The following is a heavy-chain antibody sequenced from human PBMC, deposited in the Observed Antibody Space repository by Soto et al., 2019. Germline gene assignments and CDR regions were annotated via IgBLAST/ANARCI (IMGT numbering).Heavy chain of an antibody. CDR2: FIPILDTA. CDR1: GGTVSSYT. Sequence: QVQLVQSGAEVKKPGSSVKVSCKASGGTVSSYTISWVRQAPGQGLEWMGRFIPILDTANYAQKFQGRVTITADKATSTAYMALSSLRSEDTAVYYCASGRLIAEYFQHWGQGTLVTVSS. V-gene: IGHV1-69*08. CDR3: ASGRLIAEYFQH. D-gene: IGHD6-25*01. J-gene: IGHJ1*01.